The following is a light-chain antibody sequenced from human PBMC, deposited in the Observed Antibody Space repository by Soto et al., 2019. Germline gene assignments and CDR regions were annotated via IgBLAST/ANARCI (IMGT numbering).Light chain of an antibody. CDR1: QSVSDNY. J-gene: IGKJ1*01. Sequence: IVLTQSPGTLSLSPGERATLSCRASQSVSDNYLAWYQQKPGQAPRLLIYGASNRATGIPDRFSVSGSGTDFTLTISRLEPEDFAVYYCQQYGSPGTFGQGTKVDIK. CDR2: GAS. CDR3: QQYGSPGT. V-gene: IGKV3-20*01.